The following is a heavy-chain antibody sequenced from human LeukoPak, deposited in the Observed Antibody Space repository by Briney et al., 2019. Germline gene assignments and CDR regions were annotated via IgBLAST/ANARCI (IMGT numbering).Heavy chain of an antibody. CDR3: AKDRDTTGYEH. CDR2: VTGDGSST. V-gene: IGHV3-43*02. CDR1: GFTFEDYA. J-gene: IGHJ1*01. Sequence: GGSLRLSCAASGFTFEDYAMHWVRQAPGKGLEWVSFVTGDGSSTYHADSVKGRFTISRDNSKNSLYLQMNSLRIEDTALYYCAKDRDTTGYEHWGQGTLVTVSS. D-gene: IGHD3-22*01.